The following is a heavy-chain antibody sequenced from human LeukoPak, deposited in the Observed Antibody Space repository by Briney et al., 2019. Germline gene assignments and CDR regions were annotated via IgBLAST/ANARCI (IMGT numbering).Heavy chain of an antibody. CDR3: ARDAPRGNYDDYGYMAV. Sequence: SLRCLRLSFAPSRFIFIADCTHWVRQGPDKGVGWGAVISYDGTRESDADSVKGRFMIYRDRSENTVYLHMNSLRAEDRDVYYWARDAPRGNYDDYGYMAVWGQGTTVTVSS. J-gene: IGHJ6*02. CDR2: ISYDGTRE. V-gene: IGHV3-30*04. CDR1: RFIFIADC. D-gene: IGHD4-17*01.